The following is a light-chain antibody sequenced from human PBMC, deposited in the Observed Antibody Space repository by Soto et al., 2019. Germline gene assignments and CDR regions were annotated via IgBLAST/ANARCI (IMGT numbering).Light chain of an antibody. V-gene: IGKV3-20*01. CDR2: GAS. CDR3: QHFGGTTFT. J-gene: IGKJ5*01. Sequence: EIVLTQSPGTLALSAGEGGTLSCSASQSVSSSYIAWYQQRPGQTPSLLIYGASTRATGIPDRFSGSGSGTHFTLTISRLEPGDFAVYYCQHFGGTTFTFGQGTRLEIK. CDR1: QSVSSSY.